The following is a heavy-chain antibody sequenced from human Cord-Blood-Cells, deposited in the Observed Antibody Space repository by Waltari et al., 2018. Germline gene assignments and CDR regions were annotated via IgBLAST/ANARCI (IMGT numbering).Heavy chain of an antibody. CDR1: GYTLTELS. Sequence: QVQLVQSGAEVKKPGASVKVSCKVSGYTLTELSMHWVRQAPGKGLAGMGGFDPEDGETIYGQKFQGRVTMTEDTSTDTAYMELSSLRSEDTAVYYCATGAVRWRWFDPWGQGTLVTVSS. D-gene: IGHD3-10*01. J-gene: IGHJ5*02. V-gene: IGHV1-24*01. CDR3: ATGAVRWRWFDP. CDR2: FDPEDGET.